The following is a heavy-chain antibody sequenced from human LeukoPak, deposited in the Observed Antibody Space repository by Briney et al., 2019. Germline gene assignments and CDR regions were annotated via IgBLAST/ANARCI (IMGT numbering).Heavy chain of an antibody. CDR3: ARGDTMIVVDVELDY. V-gene: IGHV1-69*13. J-gene: IGHJ4*02. D-gene: IGHD3-22*01. CDR2: IIPIFGTA. Sequence: SVKVSCKASGGTFSSYAISWVRQAPGQGLEWMGGIIPIFGTANYAQKFQGRVTITADESTSSAYMELSSLRSEDTAVYYCARGDTMIVVDVELDYWGQGTLVTVSS. CDR1: GGTFSSYA.